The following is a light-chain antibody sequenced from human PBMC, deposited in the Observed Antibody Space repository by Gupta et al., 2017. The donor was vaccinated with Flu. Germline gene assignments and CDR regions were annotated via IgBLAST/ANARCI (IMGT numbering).Light chain of an antibody. CDR3: SSCTSSTTLV. CDR1: SSDIGSYSY. V-gene: IGLV2-14*01. Sequence: QSALTQPASVSGSPGQSITISCTGTSSDIGSYSYVSWYQQHPGKAPHLLIYDVTNRPSGVSGRFAGSKSGDTASLTISGHRAEDEADYYCSSCTSSTTLVFGGGTRLTVL. CDR2: DVT. J-gene: IGLJ2*01.